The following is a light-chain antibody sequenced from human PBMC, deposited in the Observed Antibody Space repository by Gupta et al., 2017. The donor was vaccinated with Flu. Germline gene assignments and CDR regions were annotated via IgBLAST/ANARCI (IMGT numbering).Light chain of an antibody. CDR1: NSDVGANIY. J-gene: IGLJ3*02. CDR2: DVS. V-gene: IGLV2-11*01. CDR3: CSYAGSYTYL. Sequence: LTQPRSVSGSPGQSVTISCTGTNSDVGANIYVSWYQQHPAKAPKLIIYDVSKRPSGVPDRFSGSKSGNTASLTISGLQAEDEADYYCCSYAGSYTYLFGGGTRVTVL.